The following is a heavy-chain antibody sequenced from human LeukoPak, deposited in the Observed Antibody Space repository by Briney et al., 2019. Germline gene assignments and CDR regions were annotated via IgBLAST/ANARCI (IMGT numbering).Heavy chain of an antibody. Sequence: VASVKVSCKASGYTFTSYYMHWVRQAPGQGLEWMGIINPSGGSTSYAQKFQGRVTMTRDMSTSTVYMELSSLRAEDTAVYYCAKFPQYSSSWSDFDYWGQGTLVTVSS. V-gene: IGHV1-46*01. J-gene: IGHJ4*02. D-gene: IGHD6-13*01. CDR1: GYTFTSYY. CDR3: AKFPQYSSSWSDFDY. CDR2: INPSGGST.